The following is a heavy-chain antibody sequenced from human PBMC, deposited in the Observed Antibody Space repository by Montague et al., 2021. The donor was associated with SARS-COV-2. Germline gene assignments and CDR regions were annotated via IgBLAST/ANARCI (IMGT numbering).Heavy chain of an antibody. CDR1: GGSISSSNYY. Sequence: SETLSLTCTVSGGSISSSNYYWGWIRQPPGKGLEWVGSIYYSGSTYYTPSLKSRVTISVDTSKNQFSLRLSSVTAADTAVYYCARHSGRDTIFGVVIIIDAFDIWGQGTMVTVSS. J-gene: IGHJ3*02. D-gene: IGHD3-3*01. CDR2: IYYSGST. CDR3: ARHSGRDTIFGVVIIIDAFDI. V-gene: IGHV4-39*01.